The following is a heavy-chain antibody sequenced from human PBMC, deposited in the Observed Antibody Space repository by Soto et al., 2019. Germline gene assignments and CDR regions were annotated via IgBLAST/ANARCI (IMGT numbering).Heavy chain of an antibody. Sequence: SETLSLTCAVYGGSFSGYYWSWIRQPPGKGLEWIGEINHSGSTNYNPSLKSRVTISVDTSKNQFSLKLSSVTAADTAVYYCARSYDYVWGSYRYTQSGAFDIWGQGTMVTVSS. V-gene: IGHV4-34*01. J-gene: IGHJ3*02. CDR2: INHSGST. CDR3: ARSYDYVWGSYRYTQSGAFDI. CDR1: GGSFSGYY. D-gene: IGHD3-16*02.